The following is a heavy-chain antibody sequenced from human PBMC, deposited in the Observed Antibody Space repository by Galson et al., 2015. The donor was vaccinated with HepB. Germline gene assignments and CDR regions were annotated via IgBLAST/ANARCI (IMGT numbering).Heavy chain of an antibody. J-gene: IGHJ4*02. CDR3: ANAGGYYLPFDY. D-gene: IGHD3-3*01. Sequence: SLRLSCAASGFTFSSYGMHWVRQAPGKGLEWVAVISYDGSNKYYADSVKGRFTISRDNSKNTLYLQMNSLRAEDTAVYYCANAGGYYLPFDYWGQGTLVTVSS. CDR1: GFTFSSYG. V-gene: IGHV3-30*18. CDR2: ISYDGSNK.